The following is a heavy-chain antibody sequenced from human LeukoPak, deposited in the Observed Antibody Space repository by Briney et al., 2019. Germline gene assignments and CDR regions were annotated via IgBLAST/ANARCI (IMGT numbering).Heavy chain of an antibody. J-gene: IGHJ6*02. CDR2: VYYSGST. D-gene: IGHD3-3*01. Sequence: SETLSLTCTVSGGSISSYYWSWIRQPPGKGLEWIGYVYYSGSTNYNPSLKSRVTISVDTSKNQFSLKLSSVTAADTAVYYCARQSDYDPYYYGMDVWGQGTTVTVSS. CDR1: GGSISSYY. V-gene: IGHV4-59*01. CDR3: ARQSDYDPYYYGMDV.